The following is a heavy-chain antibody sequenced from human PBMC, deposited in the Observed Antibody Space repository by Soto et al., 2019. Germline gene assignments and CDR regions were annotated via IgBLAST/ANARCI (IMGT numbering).Heavy chain of an antibody. V-gene: IGHV1-18*01. CDR1: GYTFTSYG. Sequence: QVQLVQSGAEVKKPGASVKVSCKASGYTFTSYGIRWVRQAPGQGLEWMGWISAYNGNTNYAQKLQGRVTMTTDTSTSTAYMELRGLRSDDTAVYYCASFSIAATDPYGMDVWGQGTTVTVSS. CDR3: ASFSIAATDPYGMDV. D-gene: IGHD6-13*01. J-gene: IGHJ6*02. CDR2: ISAYNGNT.